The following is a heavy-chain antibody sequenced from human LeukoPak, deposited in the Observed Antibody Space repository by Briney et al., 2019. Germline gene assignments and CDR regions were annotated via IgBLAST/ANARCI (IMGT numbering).Heavy chain of an antibody. CDR3: ASGMATITPFDY. V-gene: IGHV4-61*05. Sequence: SETLSLTCTVSGGSISSSSYYWGWIRQPPGKGLEWIGYIYYSGSTNYNPSLKSRVTMSVDTSKNQFSLKLSSVTAADTAVYYCASGMATITPFDYWGQGTLATVSS. D-gene: IGHD5-24*01. CDR2: IYYSGST. J-gene: IGHJ4*02. CDR1: GGSISSSSYY.